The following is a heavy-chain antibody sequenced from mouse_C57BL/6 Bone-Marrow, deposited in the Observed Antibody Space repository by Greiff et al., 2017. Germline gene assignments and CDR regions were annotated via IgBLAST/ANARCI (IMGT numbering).Heavy chain of an antibody. Sequence: VQLQQSGAELVRPGASVKLSCTASGFNIKDDYMHWVKQRPEQGLAWIGWIDPENGDTEYASKFQGKATITADTSSNTAYLQLSSLTSEDTAVYYCTTGYGSSYAMDYWGQGTSVTVSS. J-gene: IGHJ4*01. V-gene: IGHV14-4*01. CDR2: IDPENGDT. CDR3: TTGYGSSYAMDY. CDR1: GFNIKDDY. D-gene: IGHD1-1*01.